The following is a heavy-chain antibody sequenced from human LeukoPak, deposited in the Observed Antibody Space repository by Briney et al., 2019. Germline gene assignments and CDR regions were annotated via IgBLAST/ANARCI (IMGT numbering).Heavy chain of an antibody. J-gene: IGHJ4*02. V-gene: IGHV1-2*02. CDR1: GYIFTGYN. CDR2: INPKSGGT. D-gene: IGHD3-22*01. CDR3: AFAADYYDSSGYHWRSDY. Sequence: GASVKVSCKASGYIFTGYNIHWVRQAPGQGLDWLGWINPKSGGTNYAQRFQGRVTMTRDMSISTAYMELSGLRSDDTAVYYCAFAADYYDSSGYHWRSDYWGQGALVTVSS.